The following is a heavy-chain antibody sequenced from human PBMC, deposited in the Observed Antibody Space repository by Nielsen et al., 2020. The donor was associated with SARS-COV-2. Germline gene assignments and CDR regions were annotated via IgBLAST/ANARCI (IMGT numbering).Heavy chain of an antibody. V-gene: IGHV5-51*01. CDR1: GYTFTNHW. D-gene: IGHD6-13*01. Sequence: GESLKISCRGHGYTFTNHWIGWVRQMPGKGLEWMGIIYPDDSETRDNPSFQGQVTISVDKSISTAYLQWSSLKASDTAMYYCARQFRAAAGLGWFDPWGQGTLVTVSS. J-gene: IGHJ5*02. CDR2: IYPDDSET. CDR3: ARQFRAAAGLGWFDP.